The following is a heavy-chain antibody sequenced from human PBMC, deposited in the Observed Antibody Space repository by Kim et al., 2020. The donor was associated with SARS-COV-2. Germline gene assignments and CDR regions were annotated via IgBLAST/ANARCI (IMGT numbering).Heavy chain of an antibody. CDR1: GGSFSGYY. D-gene: IGHD3-10*01. V-gene: IGHV4-34*01. Sequence: SETLSLTCAVYGGSFSGYYWSCIRQPPGKGLEWIGEINHGGSTNYNPSLKSRVTISVDTSKNQFSLKLSSVTAADTAVYYCARGRRFDYYYGSGSPVDYWGQGTLVTVSS. J-gene: IGHJ4*02. CDR2: INHGGST. CDR3: ARGRRFDYYYGSGSPVDY.